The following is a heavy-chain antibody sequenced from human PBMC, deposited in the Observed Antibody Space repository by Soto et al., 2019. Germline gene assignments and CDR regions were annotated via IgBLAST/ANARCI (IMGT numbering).Heavy chain of an antibody. D-gene: IGHD4-17*01. CDR1: GGSISSYY. CDR2: IYYSGST. J-gene: IGHJ3*02. V-gene: IGHV4-59*01. Sequence: PSETLSLTCTVSGGSISSYYWSWIRQPPGKGLEWIGYIYYSGSTNYNPSLKSRVTISVDTSKNQFSLKLSSVTAADTAVYYCARVEATVTSRAAFDIWGQGTMVTVSS. CDR3: ARVEATVTSRAAFDI.